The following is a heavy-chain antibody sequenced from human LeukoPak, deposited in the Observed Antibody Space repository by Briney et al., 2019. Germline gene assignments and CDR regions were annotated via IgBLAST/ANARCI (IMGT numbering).Heavy chain of an antibody. V-gene: IGHV4-34*01. CDR1: GGSFSGYY. CDR2: INHSGST. CDR3: ARHRALYYYYYYMDV. Sequence: SETLCLTCAVYGGSFSGYYWSWIRQPPGKGLEWIGEINHSGSTNYNPSLKSRVTISVDTSKNQFSLKLSSVTAADTAVYYCARHRALYYYYYYMDVWGKGTTVTISS. D-gene: IGHD5-24*01. J-gene: IGHJ6*03.